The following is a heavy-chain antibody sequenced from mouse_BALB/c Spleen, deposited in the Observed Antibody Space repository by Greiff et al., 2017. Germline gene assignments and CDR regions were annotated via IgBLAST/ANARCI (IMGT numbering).Heavy chain of an antibody. CDR1: GFTFSSYA. V-gene: IGHV5-9-3*01. J-gene: IGHJ1*01. D-gene: IGHD1-1*01. CDR3: ARHGGYGSSYGYFDV. CDR2: ISSGGSYT. Sequence: EVMLVESGGGLVKPGGSLKLSCAASGFTFSSYAMSWVRQTPEKRLEWVATISSGGSYTYYPDSVKGRFTISRDNAKNTLYLQMSSLRSEDTAMYYCARHGGYGSSYGYFDVWGAGTTVTVSS.